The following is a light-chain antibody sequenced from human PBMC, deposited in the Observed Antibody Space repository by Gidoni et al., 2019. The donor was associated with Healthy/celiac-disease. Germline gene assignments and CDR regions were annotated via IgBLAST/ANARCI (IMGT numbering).Light chain of an antibody. J-gene: IGKJ4*01. CDR2: KAS. V-gene: IGKV1-5*03. Sequence: DIQMTHSPSTLSASVGDRVTITCRASQSISSWLAWYQQKPGKAPKLLIYKASSLESGVPPRFSGSGSGTEFTLTISSLQPDDFATYYCQQYNSYSPELTFXGXTKVXIK. CDR1: QSISSW. CDR3: QQYNSYSPELT.